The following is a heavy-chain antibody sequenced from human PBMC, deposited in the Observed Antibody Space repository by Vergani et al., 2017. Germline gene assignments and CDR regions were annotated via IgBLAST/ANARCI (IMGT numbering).Heavy chain of an antibody. D-gene: IGHD4-23*01. CDR3: AKDPDYGGLMDV. CDR1: GFTFSSYG. CDR2: ISYDGSNK. J-gene: IGHJ6*03. Sequence: VQLVESGGGLVQPGGSLRLSCAASGFTFSSYGMHWVRQAPGKGLEWVAVISYDGSNKYYADSVKGRFTISGDNSKNTLYLQMNSLRAEDTAVYYCAKDPDYGGLMDVWGKGTTVTVSS. V-gene: IGHV3-30*18.